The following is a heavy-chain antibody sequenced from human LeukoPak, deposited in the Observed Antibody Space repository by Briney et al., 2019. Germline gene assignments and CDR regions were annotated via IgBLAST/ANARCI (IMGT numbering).Heavy chain of an antibody. CDR1: GFTFSGNW. J-gene: IGHJ6*02. V-gene: IGHV3-74*01. CDR2: INGDGSST. CDR3: ARDHVVGLWPYYYGMDV. Sequence: GGSLRLSCAASGFTFSGNWMNWVRQAPGKGLVWVSRINGDGSSTSYADSVKGRFTISRDNARNTLYLQMNSLRAEDTAVYYCARDHVVGLWPYYYGMDVWGQGTTVTVSS. D-gene: IGHD5-18*01.